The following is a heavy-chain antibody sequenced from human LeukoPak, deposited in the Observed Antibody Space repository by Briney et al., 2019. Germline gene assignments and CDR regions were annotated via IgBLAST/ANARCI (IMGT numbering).Heavy chain of an antibody. J-gene: IGHJ4*02. CDR1: GYTFTGYY. D-gene: IGHD2-2*01. V-gene: IGHV1-2*04. CDR2: INPNSGGT. CDR3: ARGRRKDIVVVPAALWFYFDY. Sequence: GASVKVSCKASGYTFTGYYMHWVRQAPGQGLEWMGWINPNSGGTNYAQKFQGWVTMTRDTSISTVYMELSRLRSDDTAVYYCARGRRKDIVVVPAALWFYFDYWGQGTLVTVSS.